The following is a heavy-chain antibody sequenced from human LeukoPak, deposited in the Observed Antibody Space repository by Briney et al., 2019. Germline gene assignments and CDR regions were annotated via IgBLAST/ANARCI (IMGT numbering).Heavy chain of an antibody. CDR2: ISSGSTYI. D-gene: IGHD3-3*01. V-gene: IGHV3-21*01. J-gene: IGHJ6*03. CDR3: ARVYYDFWSGYYLDYYYYYMDV. CDR1: GFTFSSYS. Sequence: PGGSLRLSCAASGFTFSSYSMNWVRQAPGKGLEWVSSISSGSTYIYYADSLKGRFTISRDNAKNSRYLQMNSLRAEDTAVYYCARVYYDFWSGYYLDYYYYYMDVWGKGTTVTVSS.